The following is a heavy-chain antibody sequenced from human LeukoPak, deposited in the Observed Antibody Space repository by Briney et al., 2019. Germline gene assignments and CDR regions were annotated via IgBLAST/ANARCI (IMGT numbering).Heavy chain of an antibody. D-gene: IGHD3-10*01. J-gene: IGHJ4*02. CDR2: IKQDGSEK. CDR1: GFTFSSYW. Sequence: PGGSLRLSCAASGFTFSSYWMSWVRQAPGNGLEWVANIKQDGSEKYYVDSVKGRFTISRDNAKNSLYLQMNSLRAEDTAVYYCARVRFSYYRSGRCYFDYWGQGTLVTVSS. V-gene: IGHV3-7*01. CDR3: ARVRFSYYRSGRCYFDY.